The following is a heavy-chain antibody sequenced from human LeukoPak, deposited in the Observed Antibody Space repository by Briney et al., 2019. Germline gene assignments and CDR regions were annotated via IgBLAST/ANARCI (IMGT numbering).Heavy chain of an antibody. D-gene: IGHD2-2*02. CDR1: GFTFSSYG. V-gene: IGHV3-30*02. Sequence: GGSLRLSCAASGFTFSSYGMHWVRQAPGKGLEWVAFIRYDGSNKYYADSVKGRFTISRDNSKNTLYLQMNSLRAEDTAVYYCAKDVGYCSSTTCYKPFDYWGQGTLVTVSS. J-gene: IGHJ4*02. CDR2: IRYDGSNK. CDR3: AKDVGYCSSTTCYKPFDY.